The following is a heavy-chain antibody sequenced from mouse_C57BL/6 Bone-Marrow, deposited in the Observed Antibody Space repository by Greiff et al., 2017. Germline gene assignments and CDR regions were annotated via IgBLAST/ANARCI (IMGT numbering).Heavy chain of an antibody. J-gene: IGHJ2*01. CDR3: TRNRGPYFDY. Sequence: LQQSGGGLVQPGGSMKLSCAASGFTFSDAWMDWVRQSPEKGLEWVAEIRNKANNHATYYAESVKGRFTISRDDSKSSVYLQMISLRAEDTCIYYCTRNRGPYFDYWGQGTTLTVSS. D-gene: IGHD3-3*01. V-gene: IGHV6-6*01. CDR2: IRNKANNHAT. CDR1: GFTFSDAW.